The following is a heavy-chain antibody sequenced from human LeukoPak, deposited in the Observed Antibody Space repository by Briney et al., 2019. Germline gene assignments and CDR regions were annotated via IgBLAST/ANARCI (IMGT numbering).Heavy chain of an antibody. V-gene: IGHV3-23*01. CDR2: ISGSGGST. CDR3: ATLGDYGGNSDFDY. Sequence: GGSLRLSCAASGFTFSGYAMSWVRQAPGKGLEWVSTISGSGGSTYYADSLKGRFTISRDNPKNTLYLQMNSLRAEDTAVYYCATLGDYGGNSDFDYWGQGTLVTVSS. CDR1: GFTFSGYA. D-gene: IGHD4-23*01. J-gene: IGHJ4*02.